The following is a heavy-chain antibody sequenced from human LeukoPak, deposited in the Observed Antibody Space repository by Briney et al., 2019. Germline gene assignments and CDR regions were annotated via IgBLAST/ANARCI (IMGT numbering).Heavy chain of an antibody. D-gene: IGHD3-22*01. Sequence: ASVKVSCKASGYTFTSYDINWVRQATGQGLEWMGWMNPNSGNTGYAQKFQGRVTMTRNTSISTAYMELSSLRSEDTTVCYCARVGYYYDSSGQYYYYYYGMDVWGQGTTVTVSS. CDR3: ARVGYYYDSSGQYYYYYYGMDV. J-gene: IGHJ6*02. CDR1: GYTFTSYD. CDR2: MNPNSGNT. V-gene: IGHV1-8*01.